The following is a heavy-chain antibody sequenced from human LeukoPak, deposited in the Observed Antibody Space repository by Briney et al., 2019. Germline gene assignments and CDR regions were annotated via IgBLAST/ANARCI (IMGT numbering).Heavy chain of an antibody. D-gene: IGHD6-19*01. CDR2: VLAFGGGK. J-gene: IGHJ4*02. CDR3: AKAWPFPPRLAVEGDNFDH. Sequence: GGSLRLSCVVSGFTFNKYDLMWIRQAPGKGLEWVSTVLAFGGGKKYAESVAGRFTVSTDDFTKTLYLQMNSLRADDTAIYYCAKAWPFPPRLAVEGDNFDHWGQGDLVTVSS. CDR1: GFTFNKYD. V-gene: IGHV3-23*01.